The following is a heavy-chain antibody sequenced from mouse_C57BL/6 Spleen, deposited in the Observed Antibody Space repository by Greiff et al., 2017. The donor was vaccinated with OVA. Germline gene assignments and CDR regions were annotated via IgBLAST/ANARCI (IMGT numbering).Heavy chain of an antibody. CDR1: GYTFTSYW. Sequence: VQLQQPGAELVKPGASVKLSCKASGYTFTSYWMHWVKQRPGQGLEWIGMIHPNSGSTNYNEKFKSKATLTVDKSSSTAYMQLSSLTSEDSAVYYCARGYGSNGYYFDYWGQGTTLTVSS. D-gene: IGHD1-1*01. CDR2: IHPNSGST. V-gene: IGHV1-64*01. CDR3: ARGYGSNGYYFDY. J-gene: IGHJ2*01.